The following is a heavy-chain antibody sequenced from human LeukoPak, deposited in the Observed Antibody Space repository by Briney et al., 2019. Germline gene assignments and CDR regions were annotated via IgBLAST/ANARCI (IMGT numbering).Heavy chain of an antibody. V-gene: IGHV5-51*01. CDR1: GYSFTNYW. Sequence: GESLKISCKGFGYSFTNYWIGWVRQMPGKGLEWMGIIYPGDSDTRYIPSFQGQVTISADKSINTAYLQWSSLKASDTAMYYCASEYCSGGNCYFDYWGQGTLVTVSS. D-gene: IGHD2-15*01. J-gene: IGHJ4*02. CDR2: IYPGDSDT. CDR3: ASEYCSGGNCYFDY.